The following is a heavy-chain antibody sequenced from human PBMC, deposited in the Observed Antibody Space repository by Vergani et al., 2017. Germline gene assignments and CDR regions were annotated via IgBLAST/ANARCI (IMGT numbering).Heavy chain of an antibody. Sequence: EVQLVESGGGLVQPGGSLRLSCAASGFTFSSYGMNWVRQAPGKGLEWGSYISSSRSTIYYVDSVKGRFTISRDNAKNSLYLQMNSLRAEDTAVYYCARAAYFYDSSVYYSVIDYWGQGTLVTVSS. CDR1: GFTFSSYG. V-gene: IGHV3-48*01. CDR2: ISSSRSTI. J-gene: IGHJ4*02. CDR3: ARAAYFYDSSVYYSVIDY. D-gene: IGHD3-22*01.